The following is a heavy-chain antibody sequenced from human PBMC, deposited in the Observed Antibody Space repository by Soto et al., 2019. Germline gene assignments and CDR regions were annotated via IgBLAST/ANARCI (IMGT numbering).Heavy chain of an antibody. CDR1: GYTFTIYW. CDR3: AGPANPLAEHFEL. Sequence: GESLKISCQVSGYTFTIYWIGWVRQMPGKGLEWMGIIYPSDSDTRYSPSFQGQVTISADQSINTAYLQWDSLKASDTAIYYCAGPANPLAEHFELWGQGTPVTVSS. J-gene: IGHJ4*02. V-gene: IGHV5-51*01. CDR2: IYPSDSDT.